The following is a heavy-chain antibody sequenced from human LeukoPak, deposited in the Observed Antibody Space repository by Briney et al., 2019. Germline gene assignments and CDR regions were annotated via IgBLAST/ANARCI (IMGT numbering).Heavy chain of an antibody. CDR3: AKDRDYYGSGSYIVSDY. V-gene: IGHV3-9*01. D-gene: IGHD3-10*01. J-gene: IGHJ4*02. Sequence: GRSLRLSCAASGFTFDDYAMHWVRQAPGKDLEWVSGISWNSGSIGYADSVKGRFTISRDNAKNSLYLQMNSLRAEDTALYYCAKDRDYYGSGSYIVSDYWGQGTLVTVSS. CDR1: GFTFDDYA. CDR2: ISWNSGSI.